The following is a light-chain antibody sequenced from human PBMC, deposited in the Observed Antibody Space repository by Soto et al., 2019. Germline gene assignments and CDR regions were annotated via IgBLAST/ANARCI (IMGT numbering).Light chain of an antibody. J-gene: IGLJ1*01. V-gene: IGLV2-14*03. CDR2: DVS. CDR1: ISDVGGYNF. Sequence: QSALTQPASVYGSPGQSITNSCTGTISDVGGYNFVSWYQQYPGKAPKLMICDVSNRPSGVSNRFSGSKSGNTASLTISGLQAEDEADYYCSSFTGSNYVFGTGTKVTVL. CDR3: SSFTGSNYV.